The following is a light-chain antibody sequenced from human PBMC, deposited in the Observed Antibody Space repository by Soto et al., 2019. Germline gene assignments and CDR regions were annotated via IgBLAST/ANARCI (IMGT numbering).Light chain of an antibody. CDR1: QSVIRL. V-gene: IGKV3-11*01. CDR2: DTS. J-gene: IGKJ5*01. Sequence: EIVLTQSPATLSLSPGDRATLSCRASQSVIRLLAWYQQKPGQAPRLLIYDTSNRATGIPARFSGSGSGTDFTPTISSLEPEDFAVYYCQQRSNWPPITFGQGTRLEIK. CDR3: QQRSNWPPIT.